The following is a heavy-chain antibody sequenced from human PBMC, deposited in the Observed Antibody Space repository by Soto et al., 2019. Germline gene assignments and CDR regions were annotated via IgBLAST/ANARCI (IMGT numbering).Heavy chain of an antibody. CDR3: ARTMVRGVITRAFDI. CDR2: ISYDGSNK. J-gene: IGHJ3*02. CDR1: GFTFSSYA. V-gene: IGHV3-30-3*01. D-gene: IGHD3-10*01. Sequence: GGSLRLSCAASGFTFSSYAMHWVRQAPGKGPEWVAVISYDGSNKYYADSVKGRFTISRDNSKNTLYLQMNSLRAEDTAVYYCARTMVRGVITRAFDIWGQGTMVTVSS.